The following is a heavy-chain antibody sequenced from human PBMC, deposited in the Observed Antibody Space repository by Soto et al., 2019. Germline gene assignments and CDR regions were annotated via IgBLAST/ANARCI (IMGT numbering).Heavy chain of an antibody. CDR2: IKSKTDGGTT. V-gene: IGHV3-15*01. Sequence: EVQLVESGGGLVKPGGSLRLSCAASGFTFSNAWMSWVRQAPGKGLEWVGRIKSKTDGGTTDYAAPVKGRFTISRDNSKNTLYLQMNSLRAEDTAVYYCFGGSGSYSGAFDIWGQGTMVTVSS. D-gene: IGHD3-10*01. CDR1: GFTFSNAW. CDR3: FGGSGSYSGAFDI. J-gene: IGHJ3*02.